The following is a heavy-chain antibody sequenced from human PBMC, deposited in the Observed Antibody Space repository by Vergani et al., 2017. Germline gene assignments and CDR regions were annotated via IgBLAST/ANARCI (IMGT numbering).Heavy chain of an antibody. CDR1: GGSISSYY. V-gene: IGHV4-59*01. J-gene: IGHJ4*02. D-gene: IGHD5-18*01. CDR3: ARGGYSSDLGLFDY. CDR2: IYYSGST. Sequence: QVQLQESGPGLVKPSETLSLTCTVSGGSISSYYWSWIRQPPGKGLEWIGYIYYSGSTNYTPSLKSRVTISVDTSKNQFSLMLSSVTAADTAVYYCARGGYSSDLGLFDYWGQGTLVTVSS.